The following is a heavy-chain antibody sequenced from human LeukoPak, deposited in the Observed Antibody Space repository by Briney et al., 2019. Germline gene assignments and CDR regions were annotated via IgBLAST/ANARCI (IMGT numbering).Heavy chain of an antibody. CDR3: AKWQYYVSGDDY. V-gene: IGHV3-23*01. CDR2: ISGSGDST. CDR1: GFTFSSYS. J-gene: IGHJ4*02. Sequence: PGGSLRLSCAASGFTFSSYSMNWVRQAPNKGLEWLSTISGSGDSTYYADSVKGRFTISRDNSKNTLFLQMNNLRAEDTAIYYCAKWQYYVSGDDYWGQGILVTVSS. D-gene: IGHD3-10*01.